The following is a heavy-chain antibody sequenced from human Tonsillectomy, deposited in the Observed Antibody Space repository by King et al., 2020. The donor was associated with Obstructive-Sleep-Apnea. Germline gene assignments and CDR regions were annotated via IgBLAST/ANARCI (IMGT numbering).Heavy chain of an antibody. V-gene: IGHV3-21*01. CDR2: ISSRSSCI. D-gene: IGHD5-18*01. Sequence: VQLVESGGGLVKPGGSLRLSCAASGFTFSSYSMNWVRQAPGKGLEWVASISSRSSCIYYAEPVKGRFTISRDNAKNSLYLQMNSLRAEDTAVYYCAREGGGSALWLTKTTLSFDYWGQGTLVTVSS. CDR1: GFTFSSYS. CDR3: AREGGGSALWLTKTTLSFDY. J-gene: IGHJ4*02.